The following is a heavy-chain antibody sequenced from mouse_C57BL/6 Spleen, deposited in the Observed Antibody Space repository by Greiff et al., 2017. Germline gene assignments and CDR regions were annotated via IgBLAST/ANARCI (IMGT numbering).Heavy chain of an antibody. CDR3: ARALIYYGNYVDAMDY. CDR2: IGPGSGST. J-gene: IGHJ4*01. CDR1: GYTFTDYY. Sequence: QVQLQQSGAELVKPGASVKISCKASGYTFTDYYINWVKQRPGQGLEWIGKIGPGSGSTYYNEKFKGKATLTADKSSSTAYMQLSSLTSEDSAVYFCARALIYYGNYVDAMDYWGQGTSVTVSS. V-gene: IGHV1-77*01. D-gene: IGHD2-1*01.